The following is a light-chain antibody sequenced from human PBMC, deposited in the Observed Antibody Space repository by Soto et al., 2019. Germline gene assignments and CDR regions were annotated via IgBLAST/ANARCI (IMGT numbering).Light chain of an antibody. Sequence: EIVLTQSPATLSLSPGERATLSCRASQSVSKYLAWYQQKPGQAPRLLIYNASNRATGIPVRFSGSGSGTDFTLTISSLEPEDYAVYYCQQRHIWPRTFGQGTKVEI. J-gene: IGKJ1*01. V-gene: IGKV3-11*01. CDR2: NAS. CDR1: QSVSKY. CDR3: QQRHIWPRT.